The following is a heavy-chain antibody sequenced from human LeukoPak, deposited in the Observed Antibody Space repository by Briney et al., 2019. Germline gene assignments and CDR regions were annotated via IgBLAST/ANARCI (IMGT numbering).Heavy chain of an antibody. CDR2: ISSSSSYI. Sequence: PGGSLRLSCAASGFTFSSYAMSWVRQAPGKGLEWVSSISSSSSYIYYADSVKGRFTISRDNAKNSLYLQMNSLRAEDTAVYYCANRGGPSSSSLYYYYYMDVWGKGTTVTVSS. CDR3: ANRGGPSSSSLYYYYYMDV. CDR1: GFTFSSYA. V-gene: IGHV3-21*01. D-gene: IGHD6-6*01. J-gene: IGHJ6*03.